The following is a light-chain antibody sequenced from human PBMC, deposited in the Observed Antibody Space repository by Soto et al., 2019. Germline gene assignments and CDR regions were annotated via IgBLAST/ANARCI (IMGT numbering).Light chain of an antibody. CDR3: QQRNMWPRT. CDR2: DAS. CDR1: QNIDSD. V-gene: IGKV3-11*01. J-gene: IGKJ1*01. Sequence: FLTQSPATLSLSPGDRAPLSCRASQNIDSDLAWYQQRPGQPPRLLIYDASTRAPGIPDRLGGSGSGADLNLSISRLEPEDFAVYHCQQRNMWPRTFGQGTQVDIK.